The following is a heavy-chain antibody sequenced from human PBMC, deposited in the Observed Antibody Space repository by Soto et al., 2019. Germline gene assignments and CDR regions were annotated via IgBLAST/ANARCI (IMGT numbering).Heavy chain of an antibody. CDR3: ARLVVAPSPNWFDP. V-gene: IGHV4-59*13. CDR2: VYYSEHT. CDR1: GGSIRSNY. D-gene: IGHD2-15*01. J-gene: IGHJ5*02. Sequence: SETLSLTCTVSGGSIRSNYWSWIRQPPGKGLEWIGYVYYSEHTNYNPSLRGRVTISGDTSKNQFSLKLKSVIAADTAIYYCARLVVAPSPNWFDPWGQGTLVTVSS.